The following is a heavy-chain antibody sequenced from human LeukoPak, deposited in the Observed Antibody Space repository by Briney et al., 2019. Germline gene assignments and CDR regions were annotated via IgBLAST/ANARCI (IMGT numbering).Heavy chain of an antibody. CDR3: ARGQWSSSWYY. V-gene: IGHV3-66*01. CDR1: GFTVSSNY. D-gene: IGHD6-13*01. J-gene: IGHJ4*02. CDR2: IYSGGST. Sequence: PGGSLRLSCAASGFTVSSNYMSWVRQAPGKGLEWVSVIYSGGSTYYADSVKGGFTISRDNSKNTLYLQMNSLRAEDTAVYYCARGQWSSSWYYWGQGTLVTVSS.